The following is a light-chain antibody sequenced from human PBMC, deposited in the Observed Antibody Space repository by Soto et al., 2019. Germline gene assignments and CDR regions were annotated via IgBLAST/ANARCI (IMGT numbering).Light chain of an antibody. V-gene: IGKV1-5*01. CDR3: QQSNRSSLT. CDR2: DAS. Sequence: DIQMTQSPATLSASVGDRVTITCRASQSISSWLAWYQQKPGQAPKLLIYDASSLESGVPSRFSGSGSGTESPLTISSLPPDDFATYYCQQSNRSSLTFGQGTKVEIK. CDR1: QSISSW. J-gene: IGKJ1*01.